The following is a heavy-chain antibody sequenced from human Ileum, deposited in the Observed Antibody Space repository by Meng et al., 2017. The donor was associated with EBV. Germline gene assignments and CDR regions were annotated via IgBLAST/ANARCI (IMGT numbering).Heavy chain of an antibody. CDR1: GFSLSTSGVG. CDR3: ALRPRQLLRGWFDS. J-gene: IGHJ5*01. CDR2: IYGQGDK. D-gene: IGHD6-13*01. V-gene: IGHV2-5*01. Sequence: QITLKESPPTVVKPTPTLPLTCTFSGFSLSTSGVGVGWIRQPPGKALEWLAMIYGQGDKHYSPSLTSRLTITKDTSKNQVVLTMTNMDSVDTATYYCALRPRQLLRGWFDSWGQGALVTVSS.